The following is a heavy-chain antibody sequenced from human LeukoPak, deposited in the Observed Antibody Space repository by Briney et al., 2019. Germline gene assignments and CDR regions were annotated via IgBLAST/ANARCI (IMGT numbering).Heavy chain of an antibody. CDR3: ARDSGYEFRGYYYYGMDV. D-gene: IGHD5-12*01. J-gene: IGHJ6*02. V-gene: IGHV3-7*01. CDR1: GFTFSSYW. CDR2: IKQDGSVK. Sequence: TGGSLRLSCAASGFTFSSYWMSWVRQAPGKGLEWVSNIKQDGSVKYYVDSVKGRFTISRDNAKNSLYLQMNSLRAEDTAVYYCARDSGYEFRGYYYYGMDVWGQGTTVTVSS.